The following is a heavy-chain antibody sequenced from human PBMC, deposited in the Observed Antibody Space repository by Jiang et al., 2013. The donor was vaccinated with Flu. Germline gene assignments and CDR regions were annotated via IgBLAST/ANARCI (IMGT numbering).Heavy chain of an antibody. D-gene: IGHD3-9*01. CDR1: GYTFTSYY. J-gene: IGHJ4*02. Sequence: KVSCKASGYTFTSYYMHWVRQAPGQGLEWMGIINPSGGSTSYAQKFQGRVTMTRDTSTSTVYMELSSLRSEDTAVYYCARDGRGDILTGEIDYWGQGTLVTVSS. V-gene: IGHV1-46*01. CDR2: INPSGGST. CDR3: ARDGRGDILTGEIDY.